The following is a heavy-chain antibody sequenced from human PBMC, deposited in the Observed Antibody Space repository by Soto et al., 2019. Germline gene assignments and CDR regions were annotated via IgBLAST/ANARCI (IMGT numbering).Heavy chain of an antibody. J-gene: IGHJ6*03. CDR1: GGSISSSSYY. Sequence: SETLSLTCTVSGGSISSSSYYWGWIRQPPGKGLEWIGSIYYSGSTYYNPSLKSRVTISVDTSKNQFSLKRSSVTAADTAVYYCARHHSSGWYYYYYMDVWGKGTTVTVSS. CDR2: IYYSGST. CDR3: ARHHSSGWYYYYYMDV. V-gene: IGHV4-39*01. D-gene: IGHD6-19*01.